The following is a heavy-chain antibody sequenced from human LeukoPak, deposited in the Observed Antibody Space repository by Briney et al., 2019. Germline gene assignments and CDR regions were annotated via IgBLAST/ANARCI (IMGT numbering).Heavy chain of an antibody. CDR3: ARLGRGYSD. J-gene: IGHJ4*02. CDR2: ISWNSGSI. V-gene: IGHV3-9*01. CDR1: GFTFDDYA. D-gene: IGHD5-18*01. Sequence: PGRSLRLSCAASGFTFDDYAMHWVRQAPGKGLEWVSGISWNSGSIGYADSVKGRFTISRDNAKNSLYLQMNSLRAGDTAVYYCARLGRGYSDWGQGTLVTVSS.